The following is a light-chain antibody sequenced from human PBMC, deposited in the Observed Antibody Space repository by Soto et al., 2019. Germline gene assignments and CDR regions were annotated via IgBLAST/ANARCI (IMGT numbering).Light chain of an antibody. Sequence: EIVLTQSQATLSLSPGERATLSCRASQSVSSYLAWYQQKPGQAPRLLIYDASNRATGIPARLSGSGSGTDFTLTISSLEPEDFAVYYCQQRSNWIFTFGPGTKVDIK. CDR2: DAS. V-gene: IGKV3-11*01. CDR3: QQRSNWIFT. CDR1: QSVSSY. J-gene: IGKJ3*01.